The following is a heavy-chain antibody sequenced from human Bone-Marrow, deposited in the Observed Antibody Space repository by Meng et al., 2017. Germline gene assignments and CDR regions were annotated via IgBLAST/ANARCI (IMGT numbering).Heavy chain of an antibody. D-gene: IGHD1-26*01. CDR3: ARGYGIVGANLGLYYFDY. Sequence: QVPLQQGGAGLLKPSETLSLTCAVYGGSFSGYYWSWIRQPPGKGLEWIGEINHSGSTNYNPSLKSRVTISVDTSKNQFSLKLSSVTAADTAVYYCARGYGIVGANLGLYYFDYWGQGTLVTVSS. V-gene: IGHV4-34*01. CDR2: INHSGST. J-gene: IGHJ4*02. CDR1: GGSFSGYY.